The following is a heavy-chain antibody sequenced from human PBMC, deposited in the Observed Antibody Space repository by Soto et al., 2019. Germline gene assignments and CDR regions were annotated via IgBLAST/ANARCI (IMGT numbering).Heavy chain of an antibody. CDR1: GYTFTGYY. V-gene: IGHV1-2*02. CDR2: INPNSGGT. D-gene: IGHD6-6*01. CDR3: ARDREYSSSYIDY. Sequence: ASVKVSCKXSGYTFTGYYMHWVRQAPGQGLEWMGWINPNSGGTNYAQKFQGRVTMTRDMSISTAYMELSRLRSDDTAVYYCARDREYSSSYIDYWGQGTLVTVSS. J-gene: IGHJ4*02.